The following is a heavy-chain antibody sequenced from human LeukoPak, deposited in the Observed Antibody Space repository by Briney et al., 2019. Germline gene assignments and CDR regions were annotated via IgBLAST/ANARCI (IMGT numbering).Heavy chain of an antibody. D-gene: IGHD3-10*01. Sequence: SETLSLTCAVYGGSFSGYYWSWIRQPPGKGLEWIGEINHSGSTNYNPSLKSRDTISVDTSKNQFSLKLSSVTAADTAVYYCARGSVITMEDYWGQGTLVTVSS. CDR1: GGSFSGYY. CDR2: INHSGST. J-gene: IGHJ4*02. CDR3: ARGSVITMEDY. V-gene: IGHV4-34*01.